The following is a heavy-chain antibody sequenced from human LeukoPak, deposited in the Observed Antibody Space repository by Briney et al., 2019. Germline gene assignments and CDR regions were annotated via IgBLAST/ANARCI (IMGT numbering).Heavy chain of an antibody. J-gene: IGHJ5*02. V-gene: IGHV4-39*01. D-gene: IGHD3-9*01. Sequence: PSETLSLTCTVSGGSISSSSYCWGWIRQPPGKGLEWIGSIYYSGSTYYNPSLKSRVTISVDTSKNQFSLKLSSVTAADTAVYYCARHPNVLRYFDWLLSTGWFDPWGQGTLVTVSS. CDR2: IYYSGST. CDR3: ARHPNVLRYFDWLLSTGWFDP. CDR1: GGSISSSSYC.